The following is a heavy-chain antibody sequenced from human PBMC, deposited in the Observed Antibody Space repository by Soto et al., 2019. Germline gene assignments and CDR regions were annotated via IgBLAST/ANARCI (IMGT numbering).Heavy chain of an antibody. J-gene: IGHJ6*02. D-gene: IGHD3-16*01. CDR1: GGSFSGYY. CDR2: INHSGST. CDR3: ARWVVGGGYYYYGMDV. Sequence: QVQLQQWGAGLLKPSETLSLTCAVYGGSFSGYYWSWIRQPPGKGLEWIGEINHSGSTNYNPSLKIRVTISVDTSKNQFSLKLSSVTAADTAVYYCARWVVGGGYYYYGMDVWGQGTTVTVSS. V-gene: IGHV4-34*01.